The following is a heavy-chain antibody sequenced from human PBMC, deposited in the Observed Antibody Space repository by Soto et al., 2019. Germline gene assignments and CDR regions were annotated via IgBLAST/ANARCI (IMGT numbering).Heavy chain of an antibody. CDR3: ARSIPATLIREDY. J-gene: IGHJ4*02. Sequence: QVQLVQSGAEVEKPGSSVKVSCKASGATFSTNAFSWVRQAPGQGLEWMGGIIPIFGTTDYAQKFQGRLTITADESASTAYMELRNLRSEDTAIYFCARSIPATLIREDYWGQGTLVTVSS. V-gene: IGHV1-69*12. CDR2: IIPIFGTT. CDR1: GATFSTNA. D-gene: IGHD2-2*01.